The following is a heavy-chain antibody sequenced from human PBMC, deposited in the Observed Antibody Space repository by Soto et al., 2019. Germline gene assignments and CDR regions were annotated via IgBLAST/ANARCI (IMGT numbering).Heavy chain of an antibody. D-gene: IGHD1-26*01. CDR2: IYYSGST. CDR3: AREGGIVGATAADY. J-gene: IGHJ4*02. Sequence: QVQLQESGPGLVKPSQTLSLTCTVSGGSISRGGYYWSWIRQHPGKGLEWIGYIYYSGSTYYNPSLKSRVTISVDTSKNQYSLKRSSVTAADTAVYYCAREGGIVGATAADYWGQGTLVTVSS. V-gene: IGHV4-31*03. CDR1: GGSISRGGYY.